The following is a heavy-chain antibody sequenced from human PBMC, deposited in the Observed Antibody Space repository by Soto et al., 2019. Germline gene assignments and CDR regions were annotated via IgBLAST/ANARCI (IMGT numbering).Heavy chain of an antibody. CDR2: INSDGSST. CDR1: GFTFSSYW. CDR3: ARDLRLTIFGVVTRRNWFDP. Sequence: EVQLVESGGGLVQPGGSLRLSCAASGFTFSSYWMHWVRQAPGKGLVWVSRINSDGSSTSYADSVKGRFTISRDNAKNTLYLQMNSLRAEDTAVYYCARDLRLTIFGVVTRRNWFDPWGQGTLVTVSS. D-gene: IGHD3-3*01. J-gene: IGHJ5*02. V-gene: IGHV3-74*01.